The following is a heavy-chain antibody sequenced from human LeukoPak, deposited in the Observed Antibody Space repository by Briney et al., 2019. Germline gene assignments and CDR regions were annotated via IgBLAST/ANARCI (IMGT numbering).Heavy chain of an antibody. CDR2: IRSKANSYEK. J-gene: IGHJ4*02. Sequence: GGXLRLSCAASGFTFSGSAMHWVRQASGKGLEWVGRIRSKANSYEKAYAASGKGRFTIDGDEKKNRTYLQMNSLKTEDTAVYYCTRHPSDIGLELQGYWGQGTLVTVSS. D-gene: IGHD1-7*01. CDR3: TRHPSDIGLELQGY. V-gene: IGHV3-73*01. CDR1: GFTFSGSA.